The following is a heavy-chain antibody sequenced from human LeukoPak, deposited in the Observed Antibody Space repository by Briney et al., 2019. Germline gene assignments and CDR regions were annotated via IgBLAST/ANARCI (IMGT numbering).Heavy chain of an antibody. CDR1: GFTFSSYA. D-gene: IGHD3-22*01. V-gene: IGHV3-23*01. CDR3: AKVGPTLYYYNGSGYRDFDS. J-gene: IGHJ4*02. CDR2: ITGGGGST. Sequence: GGSLRLSCVASGFTFSSYAMSWVRQAPGKGLDWVSAITGGGGSTYYADSVKGRFTISRDNSKNALCLEMNSLRAEDTAIYYCAKVGPTLYYYNGSGYRDFDSWGQGTLVTVSS.